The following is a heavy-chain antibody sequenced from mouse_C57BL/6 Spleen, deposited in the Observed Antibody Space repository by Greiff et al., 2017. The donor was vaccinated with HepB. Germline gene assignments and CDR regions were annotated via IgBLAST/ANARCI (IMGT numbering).Heavy chain of an antibody. J-gene: IGHJ1*03. CDR2: INPNNGGT. D-gene: IGHD1-1*01. V-gene: IGHV1-26*01. Sequence: EVQLQQSGPELVKPGASVKISCKASGYTFTDYYMNWVKQSHGKSLEWIGDINPNNGGTSYNQKFKGKATLTVDKSSSTAYMELSSLTSEDSAVYYCARYSGSSYDWYFDVWGTGTTVTVSS. CDR1: GYTFTDYY. CDR3: ARYSGSSYDWYFDV.